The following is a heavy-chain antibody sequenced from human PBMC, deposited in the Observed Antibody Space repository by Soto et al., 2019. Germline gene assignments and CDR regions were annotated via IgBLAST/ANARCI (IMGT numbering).Heavy chain of an antibody. J-gene: IGHJ4*02. V-gene: IGHV4-34*01. D-gene: IGHD3-9*01. CDR2: INHSGST. CDR3: ASVNILTGYYLDH. Sequence: SETLSLTCAVHGGSFSGYIWTWIRQPPGKGLEWIGHINHSGSTYYNPSLKSRVTISVDTSKNQFSLRLSSVTAADTAVYYCASVNILTGYYLDHSGQGTLVTVSS. CDR1: GGSFSGYI.